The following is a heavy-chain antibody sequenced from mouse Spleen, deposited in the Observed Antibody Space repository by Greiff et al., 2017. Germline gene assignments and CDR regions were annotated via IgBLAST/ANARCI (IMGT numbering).Heavy chain of an antibody. CDR1: GYSFTGYY. V-gene: IGHV1-42*01. Sequence: EVQGVESGPELVKPGASVKISCKASGYSFTGYYMNWVKQSPEKSLEWIGEINPSTGGTTYNQKFKAKATLTVDKSSSTAYMQLKSLTSEDSAVYYCAREVYYGSSHFDYWGQGTTLTVSS. J-gene: IGHJ2*01. CDR3: AREVYYGSSHFDY. CDR2: INPSTGGT. D-gene: IGHD1-1*01.